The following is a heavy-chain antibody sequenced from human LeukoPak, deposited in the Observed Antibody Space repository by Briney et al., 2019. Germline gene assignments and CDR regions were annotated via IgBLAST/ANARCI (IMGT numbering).Heavy chain of an antibody. J-gene: IGHJ5*02. Sequence: SETLSLTCTVSGGSISSYYWNWIRQPPGKGLEWIGYIYYSGSTNYNPSLKGRVTISVDMSKNQFSLRLSSVTAADTAVYYCARENYDSSGYNNWFDPWGQGTLVTVSS. CDR2: IYYSGST. CDR1: GGSISSYY. V-gene: IGHV4-59*01. CDR3: ARENYDSSGYNNWFDP. D-gene: IGHD3-22*01.